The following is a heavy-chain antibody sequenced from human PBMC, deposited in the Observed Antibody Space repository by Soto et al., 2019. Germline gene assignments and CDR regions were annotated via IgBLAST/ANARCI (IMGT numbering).Heavy chain of an antibody. CDR1: GGSISSSSYY. CDR3: AREDTSGYKFLYS. J-gene: IGHJ4*02. V-gene: IGHV4-61*01. Sequence: PSETLSLTCTVSGGSISSSSYYWSWIRQPPGKGLEWIGYIYYSGSTSYNPSLKSRLTISVDTSKNQFSLRLTSVTAADTAVYYCAREDTSGYKFLYSWGQGSLVTGSS. CDR2: IYYSGST. D-gene: IGHD3-22*01.